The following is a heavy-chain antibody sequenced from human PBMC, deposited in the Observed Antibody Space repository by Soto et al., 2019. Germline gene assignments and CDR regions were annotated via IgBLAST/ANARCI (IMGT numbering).Heavy chain of an antibody. CDR3: AKDPRYRSSWPDY. V-gene: IGHV3-30*18. D-gene: IGHD6-13*01. Sequence: GGSLRLSCAASGFTFSSYGMHWVRQAPGKGLEWVAVISYDGSNKYYADSVKGRFTISRDNSKNTLYLQMNSLRAEDTAVYYCAKDPRYRSSWPDYWGQGTLVT. CDR2: ISYDGSNK. J-gene: IGHJ4*02. CDR1: GFTFSSYG.